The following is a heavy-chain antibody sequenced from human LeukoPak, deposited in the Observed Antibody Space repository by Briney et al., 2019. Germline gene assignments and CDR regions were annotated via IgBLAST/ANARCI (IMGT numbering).Heavy chain of an antibody. J-gene: IGHJ4*02. Sequence: ASVKVSCKASGYTFTAYYMHWVRQAPGQGLEWMGWVNPNSGGTNYAQKFQGRVTMTRDTSISTAYMELSRLRSDDTAVYYCARDTGSPYYFDSWGQGTLVTVSS. CDR3: ARDTGSPYYFDS. D-gene: IGHD2-8*02. V-gene: IGHV1-2*02. CDR1: GYTFTAYY. CDR2: VNPNSGGT.